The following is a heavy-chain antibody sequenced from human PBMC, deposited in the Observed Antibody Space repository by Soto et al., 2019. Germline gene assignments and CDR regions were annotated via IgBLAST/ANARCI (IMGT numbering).Heavy chain of an antibody. V-gene: IGHV4-31*03. CDR2: IYYSGST. J-gene: IGHJ6*02. D-gene: IGHD3-10*01. CDR3: ARDAPLWFGELSRYYYYGMDV. CDR1: GFNIISGGYY. Sequence: PSETLSLTSTVSGFNIISGGYYWSWIRQHPGKGLEWIGYIYYSGSTYYNPSLKSRVTISVDTSKNQFSLKLSSVTAADTAVYYCARDAPLWFGELSRYYYYGMDVWGQGTTVTVSS.